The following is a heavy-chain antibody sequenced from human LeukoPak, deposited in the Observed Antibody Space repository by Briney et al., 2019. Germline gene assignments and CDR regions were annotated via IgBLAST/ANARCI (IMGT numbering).Heavy chain of an antibody. CDR2: IWNDGSND. V-gene: IGHV3-33*01. Sequence: PARSLRLSCAVGAFTFSSYGMHWVRQAPGKGLEWVAVIWNDGSNDYYANSVKGRFTIPKDNSKNTQYLETRRQSGEDTGLYFCSIKNTHDAFDIWGQGTMVTVSS. D-gene: IGHD2-15*01. J-gene: IGHJ3*02. CDR3: SIKNTHDAFDI. CDR1: AFTFSSYG.